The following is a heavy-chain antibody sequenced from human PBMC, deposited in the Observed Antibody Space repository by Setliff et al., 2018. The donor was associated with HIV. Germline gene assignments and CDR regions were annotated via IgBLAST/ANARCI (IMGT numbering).Heavy chain of an antibody. V-gene: IGHV1-46*01. D-gene: IGHD3-16*01. CDR2: INPSAVT. J-gene: IGHJ4*02. CDR3: VRGGGSSAYPPFEY. Sequence: ASVKVSCKASGYTFSNYYIHWVRQAPGQGLEWMGTINPSAVTSYGQKFQGRLTVTRDTSTSTVYMDLSSLRSEDTAVYYCVRGGGSSAYPPFEYWGQGTLVTVSS. CDR1: GYTFSNYY.